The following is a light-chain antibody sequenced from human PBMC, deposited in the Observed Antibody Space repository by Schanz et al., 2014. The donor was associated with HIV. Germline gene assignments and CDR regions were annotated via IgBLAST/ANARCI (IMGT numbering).Light chain of an antibody. V-gene: IGKV1-5*01. CDR2: RAS. Sequence: DIQMTQSPSTLSASVGDEVTITCRASQYISSWLAWYQQKPGQDPSLLIYRASSLEGGVSSRFSGSGSGTDFSLTITSLQPDDFATYYCQQFHAYPFTFGQGTKLEIK. J-gene: IGKJ2*01. CDR3: QQFHAYPFT. CDR1: QYISSW.